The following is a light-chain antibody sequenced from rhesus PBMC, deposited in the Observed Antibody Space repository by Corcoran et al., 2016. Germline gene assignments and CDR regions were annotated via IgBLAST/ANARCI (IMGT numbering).Light chain of an antibody. Sequence: DIQMTQSPSSLSASVGDTVTITCRASQGISSYLNWFQQKPGKAPKLLIYDASSLESGVPSRFSGSGSGTDFTLTFSSLQPEDFAAYYCLQHNSYPLTFGGGTKVEIK. V-gene: IGKV1-28*03. CDR2: DAS. CDR3: LQHNSYPLT. J-gene: IGKJ4*01. CDR1: QGISSY.